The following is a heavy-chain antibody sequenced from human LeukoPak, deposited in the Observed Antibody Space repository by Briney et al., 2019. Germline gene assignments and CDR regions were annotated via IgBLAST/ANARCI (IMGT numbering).Heavy chain of an antibody. J-gene: IGHJ4*02. D-gene: IGHD2-21*02. CDR1: GFTFSSYA. CDR2: ISGSATST. V-gene: IGHV3-23*01. CDR3: AKDRGVVVTAILDY. Sequence: GGSLRLSCAASGFTFSSYAMSWVRQAPGKGLEWVSGISGSATSTCYANSVKGRFTISRDNSKNTLYLQMNSLRAEDTAVYYCAKDRGVVVTAILDYWGQGTLVTVSS.